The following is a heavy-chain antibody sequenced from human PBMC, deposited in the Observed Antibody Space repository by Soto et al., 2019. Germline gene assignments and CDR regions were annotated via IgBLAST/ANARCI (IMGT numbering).Heavy chain of an antibody. CDR1: GFIFSNYG. CDR2: IWYDGKNK. CDR3: ARAMVRGVVGYYGLDV. J-gene: IGHJ6*02. Sequence: ESGGGVVQPGTSLSLSCAASGFIFSNYGFHWVRQAPGKGLEWVAVIWYDGKNKYYAASVKGRFTISRDNSKSTLYLQMNSLRAEDTAVYYCARAMVRGVVGYYGLDVWGQGTTVTVSS. D-gene: IGHD3-10*01. V-gene: IGHV3-33*01.